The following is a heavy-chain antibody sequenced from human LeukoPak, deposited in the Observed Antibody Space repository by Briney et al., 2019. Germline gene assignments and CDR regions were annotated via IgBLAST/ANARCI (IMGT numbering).Heavy chain of an antibody. CDR3: ASLVTMVRGVT. D-gene: IGHD3-10*01. CDR2: ISSSSCYT. Sequence: GGSLRLSCAASGLTFSSYSMNWVRQAPGKVLEWVSSISSSSCYTYYADSVKGRFTISRDNAKTSLYLQMNSLRAEDTAVYYCASLVTMVRGVTWGQGTLVTVSS. CDR1: GLTFSSYS. V-gene: IGHV3-21*01. J-gene: IGHJ4*02.